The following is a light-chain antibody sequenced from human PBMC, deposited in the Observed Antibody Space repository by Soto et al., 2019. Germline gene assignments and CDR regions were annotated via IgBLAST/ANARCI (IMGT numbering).Light chain of an antibody. CDR3: RTWDSSLSAVV. CDR1: SSNIGNNY. J-gene: IGLJ2*01. Sequence: QSVLTQPPSVSAAPGQKVTISCSGSSSNIGNNYISCYQQLPGTAPKLLIYDNNKRPSGIPDRFSGSKSGTSATLGITGLQTGDEADYYCRTWDSSLSAVVFGGGTKLTVL. CDR2: DNN. V-gene: IGLV1-51*01.